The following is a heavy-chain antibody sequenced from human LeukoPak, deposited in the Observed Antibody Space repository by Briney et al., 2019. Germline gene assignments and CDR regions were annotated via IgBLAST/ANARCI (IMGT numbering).Heavy chain of an antibody. CDR1: GGSISSYY. D-gene: IGHD3-3*01. J-gene: IGHJ4*02. V-gene: IGHV4-59*12. CDR2: MYNSGST. CDR3: ARLRGTIFGVVIKDY. Sequence: SETLSLTCTVSGGSISSYYWSWIRQPPGKGPEWIGYMYNSGSTNYNPSLKSRVTISVDTSKNQFPLKLSSVTAADTAVYYCARLRGTIFGVVIKDYWGQGTLVTVSS.